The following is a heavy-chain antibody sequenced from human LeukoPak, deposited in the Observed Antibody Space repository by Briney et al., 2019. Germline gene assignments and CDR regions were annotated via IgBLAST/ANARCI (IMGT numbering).Heavy chain of an antibody. V-gene: IGHV1-2*02. J-gene: IGHJ4*02. D-gene: IGHD3-22*01. Sequence: ASVKVSCKASGYTFTGYYMHWVRQAPGQGLEWMGWINPNSGGTNYAQKFQGRVTMTRDTSTSTAYMELSRLRSDDTAVYYCARDWSYDSSGYHDYWGQGTLVTVSS. CDR3: ARDWSYDSSGYHDY. CDR1: GYTFTGYY. CDR2: INPNSGGT.